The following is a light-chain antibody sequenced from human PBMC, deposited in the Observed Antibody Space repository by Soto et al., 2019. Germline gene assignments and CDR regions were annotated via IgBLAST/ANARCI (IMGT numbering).Light chain of an antibody. Sequence: SVLTQPASVSGSPGQSITISCTGTSSDVGGYNHVSWYQQPPGKAPKLMIYDVTNRPSGVSNRFSGSKSGNTASLTISGLQAADEADYYCSSYTISNTLVVFGGGTKLTVL. J-gene: IGLJ2*01. CDR2: DVT. CDR1: SSDVGGYNH. V-gene: IGLV2-14*03. CDR3: SSYTISNTLVV.